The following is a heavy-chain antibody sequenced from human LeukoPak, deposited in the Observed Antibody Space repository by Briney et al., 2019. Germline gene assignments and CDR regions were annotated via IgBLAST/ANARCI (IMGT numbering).Heavy chain of an antibody. D-gene: IGHD6-13*01. CDR3: ARVSGKQSSSWYAFDI. V-gene: IGHV3-48*03. CDR2: ISSGGTI. Sequence: PGGSLRLSCAASAFTFSSDEMNWVRQAPGQGLEWVSYISSGGTIYYADSVKGRFTISRDNAKNSLYLQMDSLRAEDTAVYYCARVSGKQSSSWYAFDIWGQGTMVTVSS. CDR1: AFTFSSDE. J-gene: IGHJ3*02.